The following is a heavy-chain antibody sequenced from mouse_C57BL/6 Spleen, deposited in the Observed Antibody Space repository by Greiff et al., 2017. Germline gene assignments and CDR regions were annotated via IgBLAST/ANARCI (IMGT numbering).Heavy chain of an antibody. CDR1: GYTFTSYG. CDR3: ARREIYYGNYSAY. V-gene: IGHV1-81*01. Sequence: QVQLVESGAELARPGASVKLSCKASGYTFTSYGISWVKQRTGQGLEWIGEIYPRSGNTYYNEKFKGKATLTADKSSSTAYMELRSLTSEDSAVYFCARREIYYGNYSAYWGQGTLVTVSA. J-gene: IGHJ3*01. D-gene: IGHD2-1*01. CDR2: IYPRSGNT.